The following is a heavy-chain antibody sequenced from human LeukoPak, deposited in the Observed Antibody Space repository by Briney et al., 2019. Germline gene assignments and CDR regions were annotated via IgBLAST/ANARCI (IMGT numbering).Heavy chain of an antibody. J-gene: IGHJ4*02. D-gene: IGHD5-12*01. CDR2: ISGSGGSA. CDR3: AEVGYSGSFDY. V-gene: IGHV3-23*01. CDR1: GFTFSSYA. Sequence: GGSLRLSCAASGFTFSSYAISWVRQAPGKGLEWVSAISGSGGSAYYADSVKGRFTISRDNSKNTLYLQMNSLRAEDTAVYYCAEVGYSGSFDYWGQGTLVTVSS.